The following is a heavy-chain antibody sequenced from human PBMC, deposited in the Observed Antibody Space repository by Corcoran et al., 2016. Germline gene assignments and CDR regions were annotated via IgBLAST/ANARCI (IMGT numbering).Heavy chain of an antibody. Sequence: QVQLVQSGAEVKKPGASVKVSCEAFGYIFTSYNVHWVRQAPGQRPEWMGWISAANGNAEYSQKFQGRVTFTRYTSASTAHMELSSLTFEDTAVYYCVREGTAGVWGQGTTVTVSS. V-gene: IGHV1-3*01. CDR2: ISAANGNA. CDR3: VREGTAGV. J-gene: IGHJ6*02. D-gene: IGHD1-1*01. CDR1: GYIFTSYN.